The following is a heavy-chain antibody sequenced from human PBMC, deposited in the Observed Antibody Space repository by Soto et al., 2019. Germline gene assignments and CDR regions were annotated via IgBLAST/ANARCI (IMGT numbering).Heavy chain of an antibody. CDR2: ISGSGGST. CDR3: AKVLGKKQIHSYGPNRFDP. J-gene: IGHJ5*02. V-gene: IGHV3-23*01. D-gene: IGHD5-18*01. Sequence: GGSLRLSCAASGFTFSSYAMSWVRQAPGKGLEWVSAISGSGGSTYYADSVKGRFTISRDNSKNTLYLQMNSLRAEDTAVYYCAKVLGKKQIHSYGPNRFDPWGQGTLVTVSS. CDR1: GFTFSSYA.